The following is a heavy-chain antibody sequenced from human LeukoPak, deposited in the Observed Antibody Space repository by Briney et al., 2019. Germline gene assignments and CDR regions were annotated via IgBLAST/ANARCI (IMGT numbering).Heavy chain of an antibody. J-gene: IGHJ4*02. CDR3: ARDQGEVSIVVVPAADY. CDR2: ISAYNGNT. V-gene: IGHV1-18*01. CDR1: GYIFTSYD. Sequence: ASVKVSCKASGYIFTSYDISWVRQAPGQGLEWMGWISAYNGNTNYAQKLQGRVTMTTDTSTSTAYMELRSLRSDDTAVYYCARDQGEVSIVVVPAADYWGQGTLVTVSS. D-gene: IGHD2-2*01.